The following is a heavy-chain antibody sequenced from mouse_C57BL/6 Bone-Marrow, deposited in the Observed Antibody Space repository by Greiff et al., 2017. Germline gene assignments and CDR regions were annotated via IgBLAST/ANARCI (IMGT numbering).Heavy chain of an antibody. CDR3: ERSPTGGSSGDY. CDR2: IYPGDGDT. CDR1: GYAFSSSW. J-gene: IGHJ2*01. V-gene: IGHV1-82*01. Sequence: QVQLQQSGPELVKPGASVKISCKASGYAFSSSWMNWVKQRPGKGLEWIGRIYPGDGDTNYNGKFKGKATLTADKSSSTAYMQLSSLTSEDSAVTFCERSPTGGSSGDYWGQGTPLTVSS. D-gene: IGHD1-3*01.